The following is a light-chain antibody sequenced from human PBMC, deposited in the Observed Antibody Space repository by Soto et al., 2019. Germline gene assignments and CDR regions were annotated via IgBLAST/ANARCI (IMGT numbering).Light chain of an antibody. Sequence: PGERATLSCRASESVSTSYLAWYQQKPGQAPRLLIYGASGRATGIPDRFSVSASGTDFTLTISRLEPEDLAVYYCQHYGTSALFGPGTKVDIK. CDR3: QHYGTSAL. CDR2: GAS. J-gene: IGKJ3*01. V-gene: IGKV3-20*01. CDR1: ESVSTSY.